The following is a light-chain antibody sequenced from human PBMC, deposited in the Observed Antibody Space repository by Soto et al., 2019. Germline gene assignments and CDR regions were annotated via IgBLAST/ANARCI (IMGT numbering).Light chain of an antibody. Sequence: QSVLTQPPSVSGAPGQRVTISCTGSSSNIGSGYDVHWYHQLPGTAPKLLIYTNTNRPSGVPDRVSGSKSGTSASLAITGLQAEDEADYYCQSYDSSLNTYVFGTGTKVTVL. CDR3: QSYDSSLNTYV. CDR1: SSNIGSGYD. V-gene: IGLV1-40*01. CDR2: TNT. J-gene: IGLJ1*01.